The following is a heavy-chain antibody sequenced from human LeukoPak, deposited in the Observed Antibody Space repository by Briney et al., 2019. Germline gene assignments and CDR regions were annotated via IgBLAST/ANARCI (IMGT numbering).Heavy chain of an antibody. CDR2: VQYSGNT. Sequence: SETLSLTCTVSGGSISTYYWSWVRQSPGKGLEWIGCVQYSGNTKYNPLFKSRVTISVDASKNQFSLRLSSVTTADTAMYFCARGINVGATSYWGQGTLVTVSA. J-gene: IGHJ4*02. CDR1: GGSISTYY. CDR3: ARGINVGATSY. D-gene: IGHD1-26*01. V-gene: IGHV4-59*01.